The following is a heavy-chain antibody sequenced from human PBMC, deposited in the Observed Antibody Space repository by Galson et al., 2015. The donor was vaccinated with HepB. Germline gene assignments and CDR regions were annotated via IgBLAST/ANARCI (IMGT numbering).Heavy chain of an antibody. CDR3: VKTSLVGSDYYYYYGVDV. V-gene: IGHV3-64D*06. D-gene: IGHD3-10*01. CDR1: GFTFSSYG. CDR2: ISSNGEST. J-gene: IGHJ6*02. Sequence: SLRLSCAGSGFTFSSYGIHWVRQAPGKALQYVSVISSNGESTYYADSVKGRFTMSRDNSKNTVFLQMSSLRPDDTAVYYCVKTSLVGSDYYYYYGVDVWGQGTTVTVSS.